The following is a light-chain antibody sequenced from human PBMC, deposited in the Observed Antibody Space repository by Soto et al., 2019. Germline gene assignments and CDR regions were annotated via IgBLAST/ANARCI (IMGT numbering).Light chain of an antibody. CDR3: QQANAFPHT. CDR2: AAS. Sequence: MTQSPVTLSVSPGGRATITCRASQDIRSWLTWYQQKPGKAPKLLIYAASTLQSGVPSRFSGSGSGTDFTLTINSLQPEDFATYYCQQANAFPHTFGQGTKLEIK. J-gene: IGKJ2*01. CDR1: QDIRSW. V-gene: IGKV1-12*01.